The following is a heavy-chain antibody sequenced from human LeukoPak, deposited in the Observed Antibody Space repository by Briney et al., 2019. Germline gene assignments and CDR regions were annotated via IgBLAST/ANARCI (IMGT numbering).Heavy chain of an antibody. V-gene: IGHV4-39*01. CDR3: ARSYGSGSSAGY. J-gene: IGHJ4*02. D-gene: IGHD3-10*01. CDR1: GGSISSSSYY. CDR2: IYYSGST. Sequence: SETLSLTYTVSGGSISSSSYYWGWIRQPPGKGLEWIGSIYYSGSTYYNPSLKSRVTISVDTSKNQFSLKLSSVTAADTAVYYCARSYGSGSSAGYWGQGTLVTVSS.